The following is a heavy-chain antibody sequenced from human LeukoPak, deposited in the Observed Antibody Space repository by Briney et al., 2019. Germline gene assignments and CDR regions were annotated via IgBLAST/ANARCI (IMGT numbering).Heavy chain of an antibody. V-gene: IGHV4-39*07. J-gene: IGHJ4*02. CDR1: GGSISSSSYY. CDR2: IYYSGST. Sequence: PSETLSLTCTVSGGSISSSSYYWGWIRQPPGKGLEWIGSIYYSGSTYYNPSLKSRVTISVDTSKNQFSLKLSSVTAADTAVYYCARAPIAAAGFGYWGQGTLVTVSS. D-gene: IGHD6-13*01. CDR3: ARAPIAAAGFGY.